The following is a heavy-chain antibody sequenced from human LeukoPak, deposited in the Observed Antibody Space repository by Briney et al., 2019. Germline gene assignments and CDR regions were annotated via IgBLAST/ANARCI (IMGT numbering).Heavy chain of an antibody. CDR3: AKSATRSGSSNFDY. V-gene: IGHV3-30*18. CDR2: ISYDGSNK. J-gene: IGHJ4*02. CDR1: GYTLTELS. Sequence: SCKVSGYTLTELSMHWVRQAPGKGLEWVAVISYDGSNKYYADSVKGRFTISRDNSKNTLYLQMNSLRAEDTAVYYCAKSATRSGSSNFDYWGQGTLVTVSS. D-gene: IGHD1-26*01.